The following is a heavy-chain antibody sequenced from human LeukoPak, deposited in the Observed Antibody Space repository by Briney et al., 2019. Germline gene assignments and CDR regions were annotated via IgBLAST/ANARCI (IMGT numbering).Heavy chain of an antibody. Sequence: GGSLRLSCAASGSTFSTYWMHWVRQAPGKGLVWVSRINNDGSSTSYSDSVKGRFTISRDNAKSTLYLQMNSLTAEDTAVYYCAREPAYCGGDCLFDYWGQGTLVTVSS. V-gene: IGHV3-74*01. CDR1: GSTFSTYW. D-gene: IGHD2-21*01. CDR2: INNDGSST. CDR3: AREPAYCGGDCLFDY. J-gene: IGHJ4*02.